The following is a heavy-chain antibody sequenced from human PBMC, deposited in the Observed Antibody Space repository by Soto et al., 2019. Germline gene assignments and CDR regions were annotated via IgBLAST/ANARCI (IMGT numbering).Heavy chain of an antibody. Sequence: SETLSLTCTVYGGSFSSYYWNWVRQSPRKGLEWIGEINHSGNTNYNPSLKGRATISVDASKNQFSLNVFSVTATDSAVYYCARDAQSYYYKITQYYFDSWGQGTLVTVSS. D-gene: IGHD3-16*01. V-gene: IGHV4-34*01. J-gene: IGHJ4*02. CDR2: INHSGNT. CDR3: ARDAQSYYYKITQYYFDS. CDR1: GGSFSSYY.